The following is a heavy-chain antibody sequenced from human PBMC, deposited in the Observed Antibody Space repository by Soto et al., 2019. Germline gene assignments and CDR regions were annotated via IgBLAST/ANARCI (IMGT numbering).Heavy chain of an antibody. V-gene: IGHV3-33*01. J-gene: IGHJ6*02. Sequence: QVQLVESGGGVVQPGRSLRLSCAASGFTFSSYGMHWVRQAPGKGLEWVAVIWYDGSNKYYADSVKGRFTISRDNSKNTLYLHMNSLRAEDTAGYYCARGNYYDRSGYYYADYYYGKDVRGQGTTVTVSS. CDR1: GFTFSSYG. CDR3: ARGNYYDRSGYYYADYYYGKDV. CDR2: IWYDGSNK. D-gene: IGHD3-22*01.